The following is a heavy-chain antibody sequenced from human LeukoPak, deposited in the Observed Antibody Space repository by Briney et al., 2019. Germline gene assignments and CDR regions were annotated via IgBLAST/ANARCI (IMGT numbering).Heavy chain of an antibody. Sequence: GGSLRLSCAASGFTFSSYAMTWVRQAPGKGLKWVSAISGSADSTCYADSVKGRFTISRDNSKNTLYLQMNSLRAEDTAVYYCAKDQRRGYCSSTSCYIDYWGQGTLVTVSS. D-gene: IGHD2-2*02. CDR3: AKDQRRGYCSSTSCYIDY. J-gene: IGHJ4*02. CDR1: GFTFSSYA. CDR2: ISGSADST. V-gene: IGHV3-23*01.